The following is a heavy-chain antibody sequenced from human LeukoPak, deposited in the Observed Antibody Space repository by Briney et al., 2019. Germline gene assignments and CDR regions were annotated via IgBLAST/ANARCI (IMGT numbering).Heavy chain of an antibody. Sequence: CETLALTCTVSGGSISSYYWSWIRQPPGKGLEWIGYIYYTGSTNYNPSLKSRVTMSADTSKNQFSLKLSSVTAADTAVYFCARVGGWEPKLHGVTFDYFGQGALVSASS. J-gene: IGHJ4*02. D-gene: IGHD1-26*01. CDR1: GGSISSYY. CDR2: IYYTGST. V-gene: IGHV4-59*01. CDR3: ARVGGWEPKLHGVTFDY.